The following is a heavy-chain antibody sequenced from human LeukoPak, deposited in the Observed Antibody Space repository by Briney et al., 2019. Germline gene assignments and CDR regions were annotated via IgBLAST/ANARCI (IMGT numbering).Heavy chain of an antibody. V-gene: IGHV4-34*01. Sequence: SETLSLTCAVYGGSFSGYYWSWIRQPPGKGLEWIGEINHSGSTNYNPSLKSRVTISVDTSKNQFSPKLSSVTAADTAVYYCARGLRNFRDYYDSSGYYLPRYFDYWGQGTLVTVSS. CDR2: INHSGST. D-gene: IGHD3-22*01. CDR1: GGSFSGYY. CDR3: ARGLRNFRDYYDSSGYYLPRYFDY. J-gene: IGHJ4*02.